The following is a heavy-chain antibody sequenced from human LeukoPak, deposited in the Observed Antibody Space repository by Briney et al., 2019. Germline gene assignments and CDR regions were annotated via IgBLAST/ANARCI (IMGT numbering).Heavy chain of an antibody. CDR1: GFTVSSNY. CDR2: IYSGGST. CDR3: ARVPQYGPMRSAFDI. Sequence: GGSLRLSCAASGFTVSSNYMSWVRQAPGKGLEWVSVIYSGGSTYYADSVKGRFTISRDNSKNTLYLQMNSLRAEDTAVYYCARVPQYGPMRSAFDIWGQGTMVTVSS. D-gene: IGHD3-10*01. V-gene: IGHV3-66*01. J-gene: IGHJ3*02.